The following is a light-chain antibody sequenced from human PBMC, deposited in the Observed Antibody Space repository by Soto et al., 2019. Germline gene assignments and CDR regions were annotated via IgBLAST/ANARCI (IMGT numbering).Light chain of an antibody. Sequence: DIQMTQSPSSVSASVGDRVTITCRASQGIGIYLAWYQQKPGKAPKLLIYAATTLQSGVPSRFRGSGSGTDFTLTISSLQPEDFATYFCQQANSLPYTFGQGTKLEIK. CDR1: QGIGIY. J-gene: IGKJ2*01. V-gene: IGKV1-12*01. CDR3: QQANSLPYT. CDR2: AAT.